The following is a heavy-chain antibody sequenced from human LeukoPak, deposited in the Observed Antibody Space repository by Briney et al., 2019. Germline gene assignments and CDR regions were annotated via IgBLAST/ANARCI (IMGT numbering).Heavy chain of an antibody. CDR2: INPNSGGT. V-gene: IGHV1-2*02. D-gene: IGHD1-26*01. CDR3: ARDRDSGSYYDFDY. CDR1: GYTFTGYY. J-gene: IGHJ4*02. Sequence: ASVKVSCKASGYTFTGYYMHWVRQAPGQGLEWMGWINPNSGGTNYAQKFQGRVTMTRDTSISTAYMELSRLRSDDTAVYYCARDRDSGSYYDFDYWGQGTLVTVSS.